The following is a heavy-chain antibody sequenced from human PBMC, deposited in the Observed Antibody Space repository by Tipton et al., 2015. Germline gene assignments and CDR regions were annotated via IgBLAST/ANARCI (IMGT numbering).Heavy chain of an antibody. Sequence: TLSLTCTVSGGAITSDGFYWSWIRQHPGKGLEWIGYIFYTGSTYYNPSLKSRATLSADTPRNQFSLKLSSVTAADTAVYYCARDGYNSNYFDYWGQGTLVTVSS. CDR2: IFYTGST. V-gene: IGHV4-31*03. CDR3: ARDGYNSNYFDY. CDR1: GGAITSDGFY. D-gene: IGHD5-24*01. J-gene: IGHJ4*02.